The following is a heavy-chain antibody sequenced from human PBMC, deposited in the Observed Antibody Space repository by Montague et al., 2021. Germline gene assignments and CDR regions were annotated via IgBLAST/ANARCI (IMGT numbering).Heavy chain of an antibody. Sequence: SETLSLTCSVSGDSISSYECNWTWNRQPAGRGLDWIGSEYKRGETNTNLSRRVRLTLSVDTSKNHFTLTLTTATAADAAVYFCARDSPVVQPWVGGAKGAFDIWGQGTMVTVSS. D-gene: IGHD3-10*01. V-gene: IGHV4-4*07. CDR2: EYKRGET. CDR3: ARDSPVVQPWVGGAKGAFDI. CDR1: GDSISSYECN. J-gene: IGHJ3*02.